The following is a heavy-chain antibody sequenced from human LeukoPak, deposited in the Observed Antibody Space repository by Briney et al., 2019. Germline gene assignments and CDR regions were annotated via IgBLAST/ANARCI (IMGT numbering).Heavy chain of an antibody. CDR1: GFTFSSYW. J-gene: IGHJ4*02. V-gene: IGHV3-7*01. D-gene: IGHD6-13*01. CDR2: VKQDGSEK. Sequence: GGSLRLSCAASGFTFSSYWMSWVCQAPGKGLEWVANVKQDGSEKYYVDSVKGRFTISRDNAKNSLYLQMNSLRAEDTAVYYCAREGVYIAAAGDFDYWGQGTLVTVSS. CDR3: AREGVYIAAAGDFDY.